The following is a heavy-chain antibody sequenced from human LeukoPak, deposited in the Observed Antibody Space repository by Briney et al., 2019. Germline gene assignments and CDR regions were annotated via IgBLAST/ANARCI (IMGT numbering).Heavy chain of an antibody. D-gene: IGHD3-3*01. CDR3: ARETWAYYDFWSGYYDY. CDR2: ISGSGGST. Sequence: PGGSLRLSCAASGFTFSSYAMSWVRQAPGKGLEWVSAISGSGGSTYYADSVKGRFTISRDNAKNSLYLQMNSLRDEDTAVYYCARETWAYYDFWSGYYDYWGQGTLVTVSS. CDR1: GFTFSSYA. V-gene: IGHV3-23*01. J-gene: IGHJ4*02.